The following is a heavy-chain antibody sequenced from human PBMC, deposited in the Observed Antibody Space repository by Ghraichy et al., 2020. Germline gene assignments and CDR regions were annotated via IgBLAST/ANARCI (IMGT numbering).Heavy chain of an antibody. CDR2: IIPIFGTA. J-gene: IGHJ5*02. V-gene: IGHV1-69*01. Sequence: KVSCKASGGTFSSYAISWVRQAPGQGLEWMGGIIPIFGTANYAQKFQGRVTITADESTSTAYMELSSLRSEDTAVYYCAREPGSSSWGINWFDPWGQGTLVTVSS. CDR1: GGTFSSYA. D-gene: IGHD6-13*01. CDR3: AREPGSSSWGINWFDP.